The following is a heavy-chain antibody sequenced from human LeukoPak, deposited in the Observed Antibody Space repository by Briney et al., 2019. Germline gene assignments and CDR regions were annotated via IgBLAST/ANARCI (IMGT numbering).Heavy chain of an antibody. V-gene: IGHV1-18*01. J-gene: IGHJ6*02. CDR1: GYTFTSYG. Sequence: GASGTVSCTPSGYTFTSYGISWVSQAAGQGREGRGWISAYNANTNYAQKLQRRLTLTTHTSTSTAYLALTSLRSDGTAVYYCARIDSSGYYYDYYYYGMHVWGQGTTVTVSS. CDR2: ISAYNANT. D-gene: IGHD3-22*01. CDR3: ARIDSSGYYYDYYYYGMHV.